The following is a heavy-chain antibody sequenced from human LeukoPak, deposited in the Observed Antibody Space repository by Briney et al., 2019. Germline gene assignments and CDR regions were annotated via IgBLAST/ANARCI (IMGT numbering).Heavy chain of an antibody. J-gene: IGHJ4*02. Sequence: GGSLRLSCAASGFTFSSYWMSWVRQAPGKGLEWVANIKQDGSEKYYVDSVKGRFTISRDNAKNSLYLQMNSLRAEDTAVYYCARDGIAAAVAVNSGWGQGTLVTVSS. D-gene: IGHD6-13*01. CDR2: IKQDGSEK. CDR3: ARDGIAAAVAVNSG. V-gene: IGHV3-7*01. CDR1: GFTFSSYW.